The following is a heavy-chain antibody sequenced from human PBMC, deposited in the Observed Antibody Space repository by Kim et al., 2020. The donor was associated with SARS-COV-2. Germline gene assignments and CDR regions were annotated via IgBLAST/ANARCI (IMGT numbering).Heavy chain of an antibody. D-gene: IGHD2-2*01. J-gene: IGHJ5*02. V-gene: IGHV4-38-2*02. CDR1: GYSISSGYY. CDR2: IYHSGST. CDR3: ARDPLGYCSSTSCRSPSWFDP. Sequence: SETLSLTCTVSGYSISSGYYWGWIRQPPGKGLEWIGSIYHSGSTYYNPSLKSRVTISVDTSKNQFSLKLSSVTAADTAVYYCARDPLGYCSSTSCRSPSWFDPWGQGTLVTVSS.